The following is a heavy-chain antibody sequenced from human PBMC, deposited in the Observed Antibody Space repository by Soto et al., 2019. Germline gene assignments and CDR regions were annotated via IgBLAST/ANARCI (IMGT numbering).Heavy chain of an antibody. J-gene: IGHJ6*02. CDR2: IWHDGGNK. CDR3: ARVYYDFWSGYYYPKAPLDV. CDR1: GFTFSTYG. D-gene: IGHD3-3*01. V-gene: IGHV3-33*01. Sequence: PGGSLRLSCAASGFTFSTYGMHWVRQAPGKGLEWVAVIWHDGGNKYYADSVKGRFTVSRDNSKNTLYLQMNNLRAEDTAVYYCARVYYDFWSGYYYPKAPLDVWGQGTTVTVSS.